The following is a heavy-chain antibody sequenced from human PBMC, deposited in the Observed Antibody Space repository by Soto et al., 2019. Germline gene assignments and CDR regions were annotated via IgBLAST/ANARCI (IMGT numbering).Heavy chain of an antibody. CDR1: GGTFSSYA. CDR2: IIPIFGTA. V-gene: IGHV1-69*13. Sequence: SVKVSCKASGGTFSSYAISWVRQAPGQGLEWMGGIIPIFGTANYAQKFQGRVTITADESTSTAYMELSSLRSEDTAVYYCARDDRVTTAYYYDGVDGGGQGTTVTVSS. D-gene: IGHD3-22*01. J-gene: IGHJ6*02. CDR3: ARDDRVTTAYYYDGVDG.